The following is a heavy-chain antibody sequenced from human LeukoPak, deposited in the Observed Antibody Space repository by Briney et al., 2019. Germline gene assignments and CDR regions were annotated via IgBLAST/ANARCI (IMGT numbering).Heavy chain of an antibody. CDR1: GFTFSDYY. CDR2: ISSSGSTI. D-gene: IGHD1-26*01. J-gene: IGHJ4*02. CDR3: ARDQVGAYVPFDY. V-gene: IGHV3-11*04. Sequence: PGGSLRLSCAASGFTFSDYYVSWIRQAPGKGLEWVSYISSSGSTIYYADSVKGRFTISRDNAKNSLYLQMNSLRAEDTAVYYCARDQVGAYVPFDYWGQGTLVTVSS.